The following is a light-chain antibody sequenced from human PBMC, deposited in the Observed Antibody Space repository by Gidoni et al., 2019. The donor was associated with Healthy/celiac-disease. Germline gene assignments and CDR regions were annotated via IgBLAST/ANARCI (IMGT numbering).Light chain of an antibody. CDR1: SSNIGAGYD. Sequence: QSVLTHPPSVSGAPGQRVTISCTGCSSNIGAGYDVHWYQQLPGTSPQLHIYGNSNRPSGVPDRFSGSKSGTSASLAITGLQAEDEADYYCQSYDSSLSGSGVFGTGTKVTVL. CDR2: GNS. CDR3: QSYDSSLSGSGV. J-gene: IGLJ1*01. V-gene: IGLV1-40*01.